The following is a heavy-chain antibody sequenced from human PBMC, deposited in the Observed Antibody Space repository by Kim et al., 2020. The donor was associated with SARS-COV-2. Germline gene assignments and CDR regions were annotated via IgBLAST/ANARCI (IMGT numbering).Heavy chain of an antibody. CDR2: FDPEDGET. J-gene: IGHJ4*02. CDR3: ATATATPASIDY. V-gene: IGHV1-24*01. CDR1: GYTLTELS. Sequence: ASVKVSCKVSGYTLTELSMHWVRQAPGKGLEWMGGFDPEDGETIYAQKFQGRVTMTEDTSTDTAYMELSSLRSEDTAVYYCATATATPASIDYWGQGTLVTVSS. D-gene: IGHD5-12*01.